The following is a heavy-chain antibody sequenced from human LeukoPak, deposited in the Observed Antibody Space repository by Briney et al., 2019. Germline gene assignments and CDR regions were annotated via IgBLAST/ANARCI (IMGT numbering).Heavy chain of an antibody. CDR3: YL. Sequence: KTSETLSLTCTVSGGSISGWYWSWIRQPPGKGLEWIGNIYGSGYTNYNPSLKSRVTMSIDTSKNHFSLCERNELSGVCQWLGIYLRGQGILVSVSS. D-gene: IGHD6-19*01. V-gene: IGHV4-59*01. CDR2: IYGSGYT. CDR1: GGSISGWY. J-gene: IGHJ4*02.